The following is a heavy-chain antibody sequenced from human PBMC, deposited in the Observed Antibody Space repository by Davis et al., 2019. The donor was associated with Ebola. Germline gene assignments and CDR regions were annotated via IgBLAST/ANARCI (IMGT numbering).Heavy chain of an antibody. CDR1: GGTFSSYA. J-gene: IGHJ4*02. CDR2: IIPILGIA. CDR3: ARENYYGSGSYFTFDY. V-gene: IGHV1-69*04. D-gene: IGHD3-10*01. Sequence: SVKVSCKASGGTFSSYAISWVRQAPGQGLEWMGRIIPILGIANYAQKFQGRVTIAADKSTSTAYMELSSLRSEDTAVYYCARENYYGSGSYFTFDYWGQGTLVTVSS.